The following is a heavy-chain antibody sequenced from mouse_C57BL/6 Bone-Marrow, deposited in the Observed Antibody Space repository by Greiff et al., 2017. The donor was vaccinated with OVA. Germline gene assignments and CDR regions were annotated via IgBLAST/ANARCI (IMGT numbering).Heavy chain of an antibody. V-gene: IGHV1-81*01. D-gene: IGHD2-3*01. J-gene: IGHJ4*01. CDR1: GYTFTSYG. CDR2: IYPRSGNT. Sequence: VQLQQSGAELARPGASVKLSCKASGYTFTSYGISWVKQRTGQGLEWIGEIYPRSGNTYYNEKFKGKATLTADKSSSTAYMELRSLTSEDSAVYFCARSVYDGYSYAMDYWGQGTSVTVSS. CDR3: ARSVYDGYSYAMDY.